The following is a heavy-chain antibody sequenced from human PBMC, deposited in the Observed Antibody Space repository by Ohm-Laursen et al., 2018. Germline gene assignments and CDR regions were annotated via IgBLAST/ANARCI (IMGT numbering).Heavy chain of an antibody. D-gene: IGHD6-19*01. CDR3: ARGFSGWWGRIDY. J-gene: IGHJ4*02. CDR2: INHSRST. Sequence: SDTLSLTCSVYGGSFSGYYWNWIRQPPGKGLEWIGEINHSRSTKYNSSLKSRVTISVDTSKNQFSLKLSSVTAADTAVYYCARGFSGWWGRIDYWGQGILVTVSS. V-gene: IGHV4-34*01. CDR1: GGSFSGYY.